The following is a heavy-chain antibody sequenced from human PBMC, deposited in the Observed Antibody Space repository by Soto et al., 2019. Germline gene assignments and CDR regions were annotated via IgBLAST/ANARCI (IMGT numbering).Heavy chain of an antibody. V-gene: IGHV1-18*01. CDR1: GSTFTSYG. J-gene: IGHJ4*02. Sequence: QVQLVKSGAEVKQPGSSVMVCCKASGSTFTSYGISWVRQAARQGLEWRGWISAYNGNTNCAQKLQGRVTMTTDTSTSTAYMELRSLRSDDTAVYYCARESSSSGHDYWGQGTLVTVSS. CDR3: ARESSSSGHDY. CDR2: ISAYNGNT. D-gene: IGHD6-13*01.